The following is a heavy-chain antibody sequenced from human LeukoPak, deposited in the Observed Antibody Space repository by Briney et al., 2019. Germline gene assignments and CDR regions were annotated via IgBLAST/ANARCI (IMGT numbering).Heavy chain of an antibody. CDR3: ARDAGSGWSSFDY. Sequence: SRTLSLTCAISGDXDSSNSAGWNWIRQSPSRGLEWLGRTYYRSKWYNDYAVSMKSRITINPDTSKDQFSLQLNSVTPEDTAVYYCARDAGSGWSSFDYWGQGTLVTVSS. D-gene: IGHD6-19*01. CDR2: TYYRSKWYN. CDR1: GDXDSSNSAG. J-gene: IGHJ4*02. V-gene: IGHV6-1*01.